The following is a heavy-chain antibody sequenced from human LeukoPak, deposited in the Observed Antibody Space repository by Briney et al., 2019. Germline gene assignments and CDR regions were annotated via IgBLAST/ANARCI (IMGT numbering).Heavy chain of an antibody. CDR3: AKDRYYDFLAAKWAFDI. CDR2: ISYDGSNK. Sequence: PGGSLRLSCAASGFTFSSYGMHWVRQAPGKGLEWVAVISYDGSNKYYADSVKGRFTISRDNSKNTLYLQMNSLRAEDTAVYYCAKDRYYDFLAAKWAFDIWGQGTMVTVSS. CDR1: GFTFSSYG. J-gene: IGHJ3*02. D-gene: IGHD3-3*01. V-gene: IGHV3-30*18.